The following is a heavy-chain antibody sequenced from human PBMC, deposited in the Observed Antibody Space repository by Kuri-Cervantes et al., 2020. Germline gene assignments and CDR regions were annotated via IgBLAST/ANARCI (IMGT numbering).Heavy chain of an antibody. V-gene: IGHV3-64*01. Sequence: ETLSLTCAASGFTFSSYAMHWVRQAPGKGLEYVSAISSNGGRTYCANSVKGRFTISRDNSKNTLYLQMGSLRAEDMAVYYCAKDHSSSWYYFDYWGQGTLVTVSS. D-gene: IGHD6-13*01. CDR2: ISSNGGRT. CDR3: AKDHSSSWYYFDY. J-gene: IGHJ4*02. CDR1: GFTFSSYA.